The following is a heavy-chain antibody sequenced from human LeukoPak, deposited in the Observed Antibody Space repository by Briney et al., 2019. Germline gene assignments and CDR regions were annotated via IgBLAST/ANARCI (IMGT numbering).Heavy chain of an antibody. Sequence: GASVKVSCKASGYTFTGYYMHWVRQAPGQGLEWMGWINPNSGGTNYAQKFQGRVTMTRDTSISTAYMELSRLRSDDTALYYCARDPDIVVVPAGTRPGNWFDPWGQGTLVTVSS. D-gene: IGHD2-2*01. CDR2: INPNSGGT. CDR1: GYTFTGYY. CDR3: ARDPDIVVVPAGTRPGNWFDP. V-gene: IGHV1-2*02. J-gene: IGHJ5*02.